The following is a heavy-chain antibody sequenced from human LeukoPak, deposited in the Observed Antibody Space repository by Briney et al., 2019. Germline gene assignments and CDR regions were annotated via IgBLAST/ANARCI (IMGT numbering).Heavy chain of an antibody. J-gene: IGHJ3*02. CDR2: IWYDGSNK. Sequence: GGSLRLSCAAPGFTFSSYGMHWVRQAPGEGLEWVAVIWYDGSNKYYADSVKGRFTISRDNSKNTLYLQMNSLRAEDTAVYYCARGRDGYTLWSAFDIWGQGTMVTVSS. D-gene: IGHD3-16*01. CDR1: GFTFSSYG. CDR3: ARGRDGYTLWSAFDI. V-gene: IGHV3-33*01.